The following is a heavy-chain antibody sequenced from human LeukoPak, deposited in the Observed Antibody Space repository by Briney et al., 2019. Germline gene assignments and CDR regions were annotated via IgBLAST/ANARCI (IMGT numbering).Heavy chain of an antibody. D-gene: IGHD3-22*01. Sequence: GGSLRLSCAASGFTFSSYSMNWVRQAPGKGLEWVSSISSSSSYIYYADSVKGRFTISRDNAKNSLYLQMNSLRAEDTAVYYCARDKSLDYYDSSADDAFDIWGQGTMVTVSS. V-gene: IGHV3-21*01. CDR3: ARDKSLDYYDSSADDAFDI. CDR2: ISSSSSYI. CDR1: GFTFSSYS. J-gene: IGHJ3*02.